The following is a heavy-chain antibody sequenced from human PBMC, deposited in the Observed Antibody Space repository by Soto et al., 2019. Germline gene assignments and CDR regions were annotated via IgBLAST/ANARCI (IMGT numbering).Heavy chain of an antibody. D-gene: IGHD1-1*01. J-gene: IGHJ4*02. Sequence: QVQLVESGGGVVQPGRSLRLSCAASGFTFSSYGMHWVRQAPGKGLEWVAVIWYDGSEKYYADSVKGRFTISRDNSKNTLYLQMNSLRAVDTAVYYCARRSLGNIRLRGFDYWGQGALVTVSS. CDR3: ARRSLGNIRLRGFDY. CDR2: IWYDGSEK. CDR1: GFTFSSYG. V-gene: IGHV3-33*01.